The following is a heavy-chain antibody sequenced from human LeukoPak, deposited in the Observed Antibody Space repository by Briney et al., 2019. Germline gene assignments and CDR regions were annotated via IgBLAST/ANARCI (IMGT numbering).Heavy chain of an antibody. V-gene: IGHV1-69*05. CDR1: GGTFSSYA. J-gene: IGHJ4*02. CDR2: IIPIFGTA. Sequence: SVKVSCKASGGTFSSYAISWVRQAPGQGLEWMGRIIPIFGTANYAQKFQGRVTITTDESTSTAYMELSSLRSEDTAVYYCARAYYYGSGSSVPFDYWGQGTLVTVSS. CDR3: ARAYYYGSGSSVPFDY. D-gene: IGHD3-10*01.